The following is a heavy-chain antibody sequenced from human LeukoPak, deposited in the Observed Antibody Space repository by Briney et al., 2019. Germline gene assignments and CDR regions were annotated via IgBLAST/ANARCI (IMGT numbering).Heavy chain of an antibody. CDR1: GYTFTSYG. CDR3: ARDFGIVVVPAAPNWFDP. D-gene: IGHD2-2*01. CDR2: ISAYNGNT. V-gene: IGHV1-18*01. J-gene: IGHJ5*02. Sequence: ASVKVSCKASGYTFTSYGISWVRQAPGQGLEWMGWISAYNGNTNYAQKLQGRVTMTTDTSTSTAYMELRSLRSDDTAVYYCARDFGIVVVPAAPNWFDPWGQGTLATVSS.